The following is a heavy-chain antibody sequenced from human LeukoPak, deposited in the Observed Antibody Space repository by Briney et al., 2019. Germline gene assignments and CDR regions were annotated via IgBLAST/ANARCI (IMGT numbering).Heavy chain of an antibody. CDR2: INPNSGGT. CDR1: GYTFTGYY. Sequence: ASVKVSCRASGYTFTGYYMHWVRQAPGQGPEWMGWINPNSGGTNYAQKFQGRVTMTRDTSISTAYMDLSRLRSDDTAVYYCARSPMVSPYFDYWGQGTLVTVSS. D-gene: IGHD5-18*01. CDR3: ARSPMVSPYFDY. V-gene: IGHV1-2*02. J-gene: IGHJ4*02.